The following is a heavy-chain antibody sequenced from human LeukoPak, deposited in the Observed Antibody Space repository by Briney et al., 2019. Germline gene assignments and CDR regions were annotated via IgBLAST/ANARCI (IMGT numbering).Heavy chain of an antibody. V-gene: IGHV3-33*03. CDR1: GFTFSSYG. CDR2: IWYDGSNK. CDR3: ASPWGSRDY. J-gene: IGHJ4*02. D-gene: IGHD1-26*01. Sequence: GGSLRLSCAPSGFTFSSYGMQWVRQAPGKRLEWAAVIWYDGSNKYYADPVKGRFTISRDNAKNSLYLQMNSLRAEDTAVYYCASPWGSRDYWGQGTLVTVSS.